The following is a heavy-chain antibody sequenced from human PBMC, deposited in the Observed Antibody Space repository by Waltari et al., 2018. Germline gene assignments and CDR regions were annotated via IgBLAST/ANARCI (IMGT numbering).Heavy chain of an antibody. V-gene: IGHV3-30*02. CDR1: GFTFTSYG. J-gene: IGHJ4*02. CDR2: IRYDGSNK. D-gene: IGHD4-17*01. Sequence: QVQLVESGGGVVQPGGSLRLSCAASGFTFTSYGMHWVRQAPGKGLEWVAFIRYDGSNKYYADSVKGRFTISRDNSKNTLYLQMNSLRVEDTAVYYCARKEMTTTYYFDYWGQGTLVTVSS. CDR3: ARKEMTTTYYFDY.